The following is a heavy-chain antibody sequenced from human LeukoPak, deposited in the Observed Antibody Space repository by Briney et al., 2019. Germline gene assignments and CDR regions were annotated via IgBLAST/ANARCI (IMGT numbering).Heavy chain of an antibody. Sequence: GGSLRLSCAASGFTFSSYSMNLVRQAPGKGLEWVSSISSSSSYIYYADSVKGGFTISRDNAKNSLYLQMNSLRAEDTAVYYCARVARHYYGSGRQKPYYFDYWGQGTLVTVSS. V-gene: IGHV3-21*01. D-gene: IGHD3-10*01. CDR2: ISSSSSYI. CDR1: GFTFSSYS. CDR3: ARVARHYYGSGRQKPYYFDY. J-gene: IGHJ4*02.